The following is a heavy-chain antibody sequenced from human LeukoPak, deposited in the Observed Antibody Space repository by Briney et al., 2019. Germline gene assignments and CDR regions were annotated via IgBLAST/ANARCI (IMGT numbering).Heavy chain of an antibody. J-gene: IGHJ4*02. D-gene: IGHD2-21*01. Sequence: SETLSLTCTVSGAPLTSYYWTWVRQHPGKGLEWLGNIHYSGGPVYNLSPKSRLTMSLDMSKNQVSLKLSSVTAADTAVYYCAAFCAGGTCPDYWGQGTLVTVSS. CDR1: GAPLTSYY. CDR3: AAFCAGGTCPDY. V-gene: IGHV4-59*01. CDR2: IHYSGGP.